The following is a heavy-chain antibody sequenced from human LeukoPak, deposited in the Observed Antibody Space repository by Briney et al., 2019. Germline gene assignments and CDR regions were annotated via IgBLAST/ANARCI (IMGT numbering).Heavy chain of an antibody. Sequence: GGSLRLSCAASGFTFSSYWMSWVRQAPGKGREWVANIKQDGSEKYYVDSVKGRFTISRDNAKNSLYLQMNSLRAEDTAVYYCARRYCSSTSCYPHFDYWGQGTLVTVSS. V-gene: IGHV3-7*01. CDR2: IKQDGSEK. CDR3: ARRYCSSTSCYPHFDY. CDR1: GFTFSSYW. J-gene: IGHJ4*02. D-gene: IGHD2-2*01.